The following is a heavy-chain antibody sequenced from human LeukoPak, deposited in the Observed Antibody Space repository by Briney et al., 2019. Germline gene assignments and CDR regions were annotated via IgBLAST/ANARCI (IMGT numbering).Heavy chain of an antibody. CDR2: ISPYTTKT. V-gene: IGHV1-18*01. D-gene: IGHD1-26*01. CDR1: GYTFTSYG. CDR3: AREGGVGPTAPPDYYSYQMDV. Sequence: GASVKVSCKASGYTFTSYGISWVRQAPGQGPEWMGWISPYTTKTNYAQSLQGRVTMTTDTSTSTAYMELRSLRSDDTAVYYCAREGGVGPTAPPDYYSYQMDVWGKGTTVTVSS. J-gene: IGHJ6*03.